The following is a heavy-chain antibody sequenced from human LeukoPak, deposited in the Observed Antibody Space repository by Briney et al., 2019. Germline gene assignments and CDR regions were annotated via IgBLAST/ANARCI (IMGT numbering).Heavy chain of an antibody. CDR2: INPSGGST. CDR1: GYTFTSYY. Sequence: ASVTVSCTASGYTFTSYYMHWVRQAPRQGLEWMGIINPSGGSTSYAQKFQGRVTMTRDTSTSTVYMELSSLRSEDTAVYYCARKGPYYFDYWGQGTLVTVSS. J-gene: IGHJ4*02. CDR3: ARKGPYYFDY. V-gene: IGHV1-46*01.